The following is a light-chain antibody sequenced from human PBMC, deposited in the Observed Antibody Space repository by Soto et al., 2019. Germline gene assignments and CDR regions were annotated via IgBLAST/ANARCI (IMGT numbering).Light chain of an antibody. CDR2: WAS. Sequence: DIVMTQSPASLAVSLGERATINCKSSQSVLYSSNNKNYLAWYQQKPGQPPKLLIYWASTRVSGVPDRFSGSGSGTDFTLTISSLQAEDVAVYYCQQYYSTPLTFGGGTKVEIK. J-gene: IGKJ4*01. CDR3: QQYYSTPLT. CDR1: QSVLYSSNNKNY. V-gene: IGKV4-1*01.